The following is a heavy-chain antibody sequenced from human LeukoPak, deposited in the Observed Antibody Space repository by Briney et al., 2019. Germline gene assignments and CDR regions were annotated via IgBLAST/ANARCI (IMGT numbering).Heavy chain of an antibody. V-gene: IGHV3-30*02. CDR3: AKEGYNMGFDY. Sequence: PGGTLTLSCAASGCTFSSYYMHWVRQAPGKGLEWVAVIWYDGSNKYYTDSVKGRFTISRDNSKNTLYLQMNSLRAEDTAVYYCAKEGYNMGFDYWGQGTLVSVSS. CDR1: GCTFSSYY. J-gene: IGHJ4*02. D-gene: IGHD1-14*01. CDR2: IWYDGSNK.